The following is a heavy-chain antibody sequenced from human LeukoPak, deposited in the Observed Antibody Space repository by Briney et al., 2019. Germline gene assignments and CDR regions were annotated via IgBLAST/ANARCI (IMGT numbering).Heavy chain of an antibody. Sequence: PSETLSLTCTVSGGSISSSSYYWGWIRQPPGKGLEWIGYIYYSGSAYYNPPLKSRVTVSVDTSKNHFSLKLSSVTAADTAVYYCARHSGTYYADFDSWGQGTLVTVSS. CDR1: GGSISSSSYY. V-gene: IGHV4-39*01. D-gene: IGHD1-26*01. CDR2: IYYSGSA. CDR3: ARHSGTYYADFDS. J-gene: IGHJ4*02.